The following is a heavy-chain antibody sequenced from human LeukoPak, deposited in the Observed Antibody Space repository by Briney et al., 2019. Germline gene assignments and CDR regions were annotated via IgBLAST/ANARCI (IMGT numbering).Heavy chain of an antibody. V-gene: IGHV3-21*01. J-gene: IGHJ5*02. Sequence: PGGSLRLSCVVSGFPFSRFRMNWVRQAPGKGLEWVSSISSTSSYIFYADSVKGRFTISRDNANNSLYLQMNSLRSDDTAVYYCARDPFATTSTFPAAGGPGGWFDPWGQGILVTVSS. D-gene: IGHD6-13*01. CDR1: GFPFSRFR. CDR3: ARDPFATTSTFPAAGGPGGWFDP. CDR2: ISSTSSYI.